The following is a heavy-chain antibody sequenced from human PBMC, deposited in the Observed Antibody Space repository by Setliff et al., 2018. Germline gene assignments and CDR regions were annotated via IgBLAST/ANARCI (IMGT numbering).Heavy chain of an antibody. J-gene: IGHJ4*02. Sequence: PSETLSLTCAVYGGSFSDYYWSWIRQSPGKGLEWIGEINHSGSTNYNPSLKTRVTISVDTSKNQFSVRLNSVTAADMAVYYCARHWDFCGGNCPHNSIDYWGRGALVTVSS. CDR2: INHSGST. D-gene: IGHD2-21*02. CDR1: GGSFSDYY. CDR3: ARHWDFCGGNCPHNSIDY. V-gene: IGHV4-34*01.